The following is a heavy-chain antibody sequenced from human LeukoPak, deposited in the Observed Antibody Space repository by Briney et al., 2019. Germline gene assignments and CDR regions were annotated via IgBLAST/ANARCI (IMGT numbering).Heavy chain of an antibody. V-gene: IGHV1-2*02. CDR2: IHPKSGGT. Sequence: ASVKVSCKASGDTFSGYYINWVRLAPGQGFEWIGWIHPKSGGTNYAQKFQDRVTMARDTSISTSYMDLTRLTSDDTAVYYCAISCVSNCREGLNYYMDDWGNGTTVTVSS. D-gene: IGHD1-1*01. CDR1: GDTFSGYY. J-gene: IGHJ6*03. CDR3: AISCVSNCREGLNYYMDD.